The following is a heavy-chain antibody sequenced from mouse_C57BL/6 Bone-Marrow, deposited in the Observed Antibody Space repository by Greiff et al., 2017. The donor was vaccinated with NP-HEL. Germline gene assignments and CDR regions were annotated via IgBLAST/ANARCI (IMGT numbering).Heavy chain of an antibody. CDR3: ARGGYYGPRAMDY. D-gene: IGHD1-1*01. J-gene: IGHJ4*01. V-gene: IGHV1-42*01. Sequence: EVQLQQSGPELVQPGASVKISCKASGYSFTGYYMNWVKQSPEKSLEWIGEINPSTGGTTYNQKFKAKATLTVDKSSSTAYMQLKSMTSEDSAVYYCARGGYYGPRAMDYWGQGNSVTVSA. CDR1: GYSFTGYY. CDR2: INPSTGGT.